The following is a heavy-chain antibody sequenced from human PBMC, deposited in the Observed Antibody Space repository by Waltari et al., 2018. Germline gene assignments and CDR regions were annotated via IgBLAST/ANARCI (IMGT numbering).Heavy chain of an antibody. J-gene: IGHJ4*02. CDR2: ISSSGPTI. D-gene: IGHD4-17*01. V-gene: IGHV3-48*03. Sequence: EVQLVESGGGWVQPGGSLRLSCAASGFSLRVYGMNWVRQAPGKGLEWLSFISSSGPTIHYADSVKGRFTVSRDNTKNSLSLQMNSLRAEDTAVYYCARVWGVTTSDFWGQGTLVTVSS. CDR1: GFSLRVYG. CDR3: ARVWGVTTSDF.